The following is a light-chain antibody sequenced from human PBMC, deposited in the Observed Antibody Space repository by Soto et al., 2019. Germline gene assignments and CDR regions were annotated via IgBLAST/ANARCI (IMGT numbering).Light chain of an antibody. CDR1: SSDVGGYNY. CDR2: EVS. V-gene: IGLV2-14*01. Sequence: QSALTQPASVSGSPGQSITISCTGTSSDVGGYNYVSWYQQHPGKAPKLMIYEVSNRPSGASNRFSGSKSGNTASLTISGLQAEDEADYYCSSYAGSNNVVFGGGTKLTVL. J-gene: IGLJ2*01. CDR3: SSYAGSNNVV.